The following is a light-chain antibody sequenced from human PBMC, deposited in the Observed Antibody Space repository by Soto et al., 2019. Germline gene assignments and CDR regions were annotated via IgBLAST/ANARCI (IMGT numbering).Light chain of an antibody. Sequence: QSALTQPPSASGTPGQRVTISCSGSSSNIGSNTVNWYQQLPGTAPKLLIYSNNQRPSGVPDRFSGSKSGTSASLAISGLQSEDDADYYCAAWDDSLNGVVFGGATKLTVL. CDR2: SNN. CDR1: SSNIGSNT. V-gene: IGLV1-44*01. CDR3: AAWDDSLNGVV. J-gene: IGLJ2*01.